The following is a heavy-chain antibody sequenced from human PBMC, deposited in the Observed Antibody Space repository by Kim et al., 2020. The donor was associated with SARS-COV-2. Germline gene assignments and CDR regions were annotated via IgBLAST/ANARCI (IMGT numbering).Heavy chain of an antibody. J-gene: IGHJ4*02. Sequence: GGSLRLSCAASGFTFSVYAMHWVRQAPGKGLEWVSAIGTGGDKSFPGSVEGRFTTSRENAKNYLYLQMHSLRAGDTAVYYCSRDGSSRSSFAYWGQGTL. CDR2: IGTGGDK. V-gene: IGHV3-13*01. CDR1: GFTFSVYA. CDR3: SRDGSSRSSFAY. D-gene: IGHD6-13*01.